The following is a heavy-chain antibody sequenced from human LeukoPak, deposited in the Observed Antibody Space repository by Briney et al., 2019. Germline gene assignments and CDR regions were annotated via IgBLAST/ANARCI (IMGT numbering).Heavy chain of an antibody. CDR3: ARALTGGYAFDAFDI. J-gene: IGHJ3*02. CDR1: GFTFSTYW. V-gene: IGHV3-7*04. D-gene: IGHD5-12*01. Sequence: GGSLRLSCAASGFTFSTYWMSWVRRAPGKGLERVANIKHDGSQKYYVDSVKGRFAISRDNAKNSLYLQMNSLRAEDTAVYFCARALTGGYAFDAFDIWGQGTMVTVSS. CDR2: IKHDGSQK.